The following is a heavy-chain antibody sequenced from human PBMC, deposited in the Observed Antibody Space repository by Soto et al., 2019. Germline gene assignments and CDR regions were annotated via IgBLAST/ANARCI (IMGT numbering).Heavy chain of an antibody. D-gene: IGHD1-26*01. V-gene: IGHV3-72*01. J-gene: IGHJ4*01. Sequence: EVQLVESGGGLVQPGGSQRLSCAASGFTFSDHSMDWVRQAPGTGLEWVGRIRNKANSYTTDYAASVKGRFTISRDDSKDSLYLQMNSLKTEDTAIYYCARDSGKGAYFDYGGHGTLATVSS. CDR1: GFTFSDHS. CDR2: IRNKANSYTT. CDR3: ARDSGKGAYFDY.